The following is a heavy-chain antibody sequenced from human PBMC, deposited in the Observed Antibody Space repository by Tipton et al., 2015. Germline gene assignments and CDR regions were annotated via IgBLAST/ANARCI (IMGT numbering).Heavy chain of an antibody. CDR3: SRRLPYFEWSKVYYFDY. D-gene: IGHD3-9*01. V-gene: IGHV5-51*01. J-gene: IGHJ4*02. Sequence: VQLVQSGAEVKKPGESLKISCKGSGYSFTSYWIGWVRQMPGKGLEWVGIIHPSDSETKYSPSFEGLVTISADKSTSTAYLQWSSLQASDTALYYCSRRLPYFEWSKVYYFDYWGQGSPVAVSP. CDR1: GYSFTSYW. CDR2: IHPSDSET.